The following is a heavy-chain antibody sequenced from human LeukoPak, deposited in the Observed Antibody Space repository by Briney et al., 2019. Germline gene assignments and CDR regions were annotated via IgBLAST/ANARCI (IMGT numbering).Heavy chain of an antibody. CDR2: ISGSGGST. J-gene: IGHJ4*02. V-gene: IGHV3-23*01. Sequence: GGSLRLSCAASGFTFSSYGMSWVRQAPGKGLGWVSAISGSGGSTYYAGSVKGRFTISRDNSKNTLYLQMNSLRAEDTAVYYCAKDSFRVITMVRGVSDYWGQGTLVTVSS. CDR3: AKDSFRVITMVRGVSDY. D-gene: IGHD3-10*01. CDR1: GFTFSSYG.